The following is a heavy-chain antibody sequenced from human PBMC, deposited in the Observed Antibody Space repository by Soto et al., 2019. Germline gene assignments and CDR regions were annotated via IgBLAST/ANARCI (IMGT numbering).Heavy chain of an antibody. CDR1: GYTFNNYD. Sequence: GASVKVSCKASGYTFNNYDIHWVRQAPGHGLEWMGWMNPNSGNTGYAQKFQGRVTITADKSTSTAYMELSSLRSEDTAVYYCARAFEYSSPNRAWGQGTLVTVSS. CDR2: MNPNSGNT. V-gene: IGHV1-8*03. D-gene: IGHD6-6*01. J-gene: IGHJ5*02. CDR3: ARAFEYSSPNRA.